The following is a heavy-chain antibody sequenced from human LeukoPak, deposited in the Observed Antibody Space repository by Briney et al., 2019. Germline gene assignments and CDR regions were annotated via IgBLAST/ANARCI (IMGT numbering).Heavy chain of an antibody. D-gene: IGHD3-16*01. V-gene: IGHV3-53*01. CDR1: GFTFSSNW. Sequence: GGSLRLSCAASGFTFSSNWMHWVRQAPGKGLQWVSLIYIGGSTYYADSVKGRFTISRDNSKNTLYLQMNSLKAEDTAVYYCARGGDYGDSWGQGTLVTVSS. CDR2: IYIGGST. CDR3: ARGGDYGDS. J-gene: IGHJ4*02.